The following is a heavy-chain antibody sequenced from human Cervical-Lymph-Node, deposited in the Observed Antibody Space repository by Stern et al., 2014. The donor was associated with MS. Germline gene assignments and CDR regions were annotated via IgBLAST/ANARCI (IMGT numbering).Heavy chain of an antibody. Sequence: QVQLVQSGAEVKRPGSSVRVACKASGGTFSTYSISWLRQAPGQGLEWMGGIILIFGTVHYAQKFQGRVTMSADKSTSTAYLDLTSLRSEDTAMYYCARYRGTFYFDNWGQGTLVTVSS. D-gene: IGHD1-1*01. CDR3: ARYRGTFYFDN. V-gene: IGHV1-69*06. CDR2: IILIFGTV. CDR1: GGTFSTYS. J-gene: IGHJ4*02.